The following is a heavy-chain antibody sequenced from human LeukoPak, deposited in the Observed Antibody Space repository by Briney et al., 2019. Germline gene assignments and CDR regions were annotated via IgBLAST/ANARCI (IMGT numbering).Heavy chain of an antibody. V-gene: IGHV1-8*01. CDR3: ARSYDFWSGYYYYYYYGMDV. D-gene: IGHD3-3*01. Sequence: EASVTVSCKASGYTFTSYDINWVRQATGQGLEWMGWMNPNSGNTGYAQKFQGRVTMTRNTSISTAYMELSSLRSEDTAVYYCARSYDFWSGYYYYYYYGMDVRGQGTTVTVSS. CDR2: MNPNSGNT. J-gene: IGHJ6*02. CDR1: GYTFTSYD.